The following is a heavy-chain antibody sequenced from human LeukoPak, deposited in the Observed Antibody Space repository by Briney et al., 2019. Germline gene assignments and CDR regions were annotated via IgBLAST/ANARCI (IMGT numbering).Heavy chain of an antibody. D-gene: IGHD2-15*01. Sequence: GRSLRLSCAASGFTFSSYGMHWVRQAPGKGLEWVAVISYDGSNKYYADSVKGRFTISRDNSKNTLYLQMNSLRAEDTAAYYCARNQDSATLHMDVWGQGTTVTVSS. CDR2: ISYDGSNK. J-gene: IGHJ6*02. V-gene: IGHV3-30*03. CDR1: GFTFSSYG. CDR3: ARNQDSATLHMDV.